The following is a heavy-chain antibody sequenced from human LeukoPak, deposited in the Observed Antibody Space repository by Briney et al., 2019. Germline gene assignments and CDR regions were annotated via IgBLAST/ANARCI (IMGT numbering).Heavy chain of an antibody. CDR2: INHSGST. Sequence: WETLSLTCAVYGGSFSGYYWSWIRQPPGKGLEWIGEINHSGSTNYNPSLKSRVTISVDTSKNQFSLKLSSVTAADTAVYYCARGKYSYGYSYRSYGMDVWGQGTTVTVSS. D-gene: IGHD5-18*01. CDR3: ARGKYSYGYSYRSYGMDV. CDR1: GGSFSGYY. V-gene: IGHV4-34*01. J-gene: IGHJ6*02.